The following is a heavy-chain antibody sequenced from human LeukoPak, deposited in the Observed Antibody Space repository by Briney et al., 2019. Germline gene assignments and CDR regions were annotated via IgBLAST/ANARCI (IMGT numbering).Heavy chain of an antibody. CDR2: IQSDGSSK. CDR1: GFTFSNYG. J-gene: IGHJ2*01. D-gene: IGHD3-10*01. V-gene: IGHV3-30*02. CDR3: ARDIWPWHFDL. Sequence: GGSLRLSCVASGFTFSNYGLHWVRQAPGKGLEWVAFIQSDGSSKYYADSVTGRFTISRDNSRNTLYLQMNSLKAEDTAVFYCARDIWPWHFDLCGRGTLVTVSS.